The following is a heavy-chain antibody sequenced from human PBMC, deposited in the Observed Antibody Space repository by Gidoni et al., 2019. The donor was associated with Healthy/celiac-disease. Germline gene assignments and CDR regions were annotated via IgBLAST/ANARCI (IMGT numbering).Heavy chain of an antibody. CDR3: AAGVPAQFDP. CDR1: GFTFSSSW. D-gene: IGHD2-2*01. J-gene: IGHJ5*02. Sequence: EVQLVESGGGLVQPGGSLRLSCAASGFTFSSSWMPWVRQAPGKGLVWVSRINSDGSSTSYADSVKGRFTISRDNAKNTLYLQMNSLRAEDTAVYYCAAGVPAQFDPWGQGTLVTVSS. V-gene: IGHV3-74*01. CDR2: INSDGSST.